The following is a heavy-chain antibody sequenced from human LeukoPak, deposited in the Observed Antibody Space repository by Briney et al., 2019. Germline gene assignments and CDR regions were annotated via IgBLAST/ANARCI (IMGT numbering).Heavy chain of an antibody. Sequence: GGSLRLSCVASGFTFSSYWMSWVRQAPGKGLEWVANIKQDGSEKYYVDSVKGRFTISRDNAKNSLYLQMNSLRAEDTAVYYCARDQDYYGSGSYDYWGQGTLVTVSS. CDR1: GFTFSSYW. V-gene: IGHV3-7*01. D-gene: IGHD3-10*01. CDR3: ARDQDYYGSGSYDY. CDR2: IKQDGSEK. J-gene: IGHJ4*02.